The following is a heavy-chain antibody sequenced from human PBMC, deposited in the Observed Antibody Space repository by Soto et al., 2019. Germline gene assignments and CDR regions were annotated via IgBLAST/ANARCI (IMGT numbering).Heavy chain of an antibody. CDR1: GYRFAGYG. CDR2: IDLSDSDT. D-gene: IGHD6-19*01. Sequence: GESLRISCRGSGYRFAGYGINWVRQMPGKGLEWMGRIDLSDSDTRYSPSFQGQVTISADTSISTAYLQWSSLKASDTAMYYCARSRRGAYSSGWYSPSGYYNYGIDVWGQGTKVTVSS. CDR3: ARSRRGAYSSGWYSPSGYYNYGIDV. J-gene: IGHJ6*02. V-gene: IGHV5-10-1*04.